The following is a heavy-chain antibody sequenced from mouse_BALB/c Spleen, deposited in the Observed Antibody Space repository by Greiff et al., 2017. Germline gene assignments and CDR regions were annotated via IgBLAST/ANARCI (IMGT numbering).Heavy chain of an antibody. J-gene: IGHJ1*01. CDR2: IRSKSNNYAT. D-gene: IGHD2-4*01. CDR3: VTYYDYDRYFDV. CDR1: GFTFNTYA. V-gene: IGHV10-1*02. Sequence: EVQLQESGGGLVQPKGSLKLSCAASGFTFNTYAMNWVRQAPGKGLEWVARIRSKSNNYATYYADSVKDRFTISRDDSQSMLYLQMNNLKTEDTAMYYCVTYYDYDRYFDVWGAGTTVTVSS.